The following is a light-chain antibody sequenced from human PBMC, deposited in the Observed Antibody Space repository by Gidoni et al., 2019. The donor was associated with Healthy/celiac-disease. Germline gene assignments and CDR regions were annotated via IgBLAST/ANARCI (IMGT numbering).Light chain of an antibody. J-gene: IGKJ3*01. CDR2: GAS. V-gene: IGKV3-20*01. Sequence: DIVLTQSPGTLSLSPGERATLSCRASQSVSSSYLAWYQQKPGQAPRLLIYGASSRATGIPDRVSGSGSGTDFTLTISRLEPEDFAVYYCQQYGSSPFTFGPGTKVDIK. CDR3: QQYGSSPFT. CDR1: QSVSSSY.